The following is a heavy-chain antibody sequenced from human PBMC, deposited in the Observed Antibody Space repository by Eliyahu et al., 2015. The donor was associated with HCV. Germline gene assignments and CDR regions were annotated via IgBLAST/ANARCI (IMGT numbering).Heavy chain of an antibody. CDR3: AKIPHGGDYADY. D-gene: IGHD4-17*01. J-gene: IGHJ4*02. V-gene: IGHV3-23*01. Sequence: EVQLLESGGGLVQPGGSLGLSCAVXXFXFSNYAMTWVRQAPGKGLEGVSGVNGNGDSTYYADSVKGRFTISRDNSKNTLYLLMNRLRVEDTAVYYCAKIPHGGDYADYWGQGTLVTVSS. CDR1: XFXFSNYA. CDR2: VNGNGDST.